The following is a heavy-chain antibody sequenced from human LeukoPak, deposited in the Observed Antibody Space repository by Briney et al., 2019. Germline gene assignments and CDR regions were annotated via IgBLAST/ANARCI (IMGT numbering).Heavy chain of an antibody. CDR2: IYTSGST. V-gene: IGHV4-4*07. J-gene: IGHJ4*02. D-gene: IGHD1-1*01. CDR3: ARDQLARGSPTLKEEYYFDY. Sequence: SETLSLTCTVSGGSISSYYWSWIRQPAGKGLEWIGRIYTSGSTNHNPSLKSRVTMSVDTSKNQFSLKLSSVTAADTAVYYCARDQLARGSPTLKEEYYFDYWGQGTLVTVSS. CDR1: GGSISSYY.